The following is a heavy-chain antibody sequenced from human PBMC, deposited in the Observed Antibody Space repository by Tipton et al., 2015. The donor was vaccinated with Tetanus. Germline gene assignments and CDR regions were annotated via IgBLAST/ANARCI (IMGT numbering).Heavy chain of an antibody. J-gene: IGHJ4*02. CDR1: GYTFTNNW. D-gene: IGHD3-22*01. V-gene: IGHV5-51*01. CDR3: ARLAWNTRGYLGYYFDF. Sequence: QLVQSGAEVKKPGESLKISCQISGYTFTNNWIGWVRQRPGEGLEWMGSFYPDDFDTRYSPSFQGQVTMSADQSSNTVYLQWSTLKASDSAIYYCARLAWNTRGYLGYYFDFWGQGTLVLVSS. CDR2: FYPDDFDT.